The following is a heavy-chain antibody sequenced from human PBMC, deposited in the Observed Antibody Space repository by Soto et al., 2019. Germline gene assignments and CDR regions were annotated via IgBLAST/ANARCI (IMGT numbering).Heavy chain of an antibody. CDR1: GYSFTSYW. V-gene: IGHV5-51*01. Sequence: GESLKISCKGSGYSFTSYWIGWVRQMPGKGLEWMGIIYPGDSDTRYSPSFQGQVTISADKSISTAYLQWSSLKASDTAMYYCATPSTMVRGVFDAFDIWGQGTMVPVSS. CDR3: ATPSTMVRGVFDAFDI. CDR2: IYPGDSDT. D-gene: IGHD3-10*01. J-gene: IGHJ3*02.